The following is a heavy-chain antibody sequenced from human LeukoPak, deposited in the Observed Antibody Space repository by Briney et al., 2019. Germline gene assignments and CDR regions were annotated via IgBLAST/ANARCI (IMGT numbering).Heavy chain of an antibody. V-gene: IGHV3-48*02. CDR1: GFTFSNYA. D-gene: IGHD3-10*01. CDR3: ARDRNYYGSGSYYMDY. CDR2: ITSSSNV. J-gene: IGHJ4*02. Sequence: GSLRLSCEASGFTFSNYAMAWVRHAPGKGLEWLSYITSSSNVDFADSVKGRFTISRDNAKNSLYLQMNSLRDEDTAVYFCARDRNYYGSGSYYMDYWGQGTLVTVSS.